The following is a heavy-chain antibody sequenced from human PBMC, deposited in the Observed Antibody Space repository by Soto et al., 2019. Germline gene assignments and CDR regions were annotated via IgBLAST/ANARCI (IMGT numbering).Heavy chain of an antibody. CDR3: ARDSSPSYDFWSGFYTYFDY. J-gene: IGHJ4*02. CDR1: GFTFSSHW. V-gene: IGHV3-74*01. Sequence: PGGPLRLSCGVSGFTFSSHWMHWVRQAPGKGLEWVSRINSDGSSTNYADSVKGRFTISRDNAKKTLYLQMSSLRADDTGVYYCARDSSPSYDFWSGFYTYFDYWGQGA. CDR2: INSDGSST. D-gene: IGHD3-3*01.